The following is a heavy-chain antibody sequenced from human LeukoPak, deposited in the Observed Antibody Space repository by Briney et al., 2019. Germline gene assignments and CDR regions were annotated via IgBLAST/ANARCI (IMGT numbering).Heavy chain of an antibody. V-gene: IGHV3-7*01. CDR1: GFTFSTYW. J-gene: IGHJ4*02. Sequence: PGGSLRLSCAASGFTFSTYWMTWVRQAPGKGLEWVANIKQDGSEKYYVDSVKGRFTISRDNAKNSLFLQMNSLRAEDTAVYYCARDSPERGYSYGPLDIHFDYWGQGTLVTVSS. CDR2: IKQDGSEK. D-gene: IGHD5-18*01. CDR3: ARDSPERGYSYGPLDIHFDY.